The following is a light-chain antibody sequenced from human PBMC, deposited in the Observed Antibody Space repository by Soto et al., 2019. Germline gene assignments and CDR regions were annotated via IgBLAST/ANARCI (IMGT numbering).Light chain of an antibody. J-gene: IGKJ2*01. CDR3: HQYYSAPYT. Sequence: DIVMTQSPDSLAVSLGERATINCKSSRSILYNSNNKNYLTWYQHKPGQPPKLLISWASTRESGVPDRFSGRGSRTDFTLTISSLRAEDVAVYYCHQYYSAPYTFGQGTKLEIK. CDR1: RSILYNSNNKNY. CDR2: WAS. V-gene: IGKV4-1*01.